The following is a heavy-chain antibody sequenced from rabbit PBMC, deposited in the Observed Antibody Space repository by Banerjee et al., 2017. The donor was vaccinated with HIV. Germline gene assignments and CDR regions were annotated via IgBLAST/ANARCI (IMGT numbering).Heavy chain of an antibody. Sequence: QEHLKESGGDLVKPEGSPTLTCTASGFSFSSNSYMCWVRQAPGKGLEWIACIYVGGSGRAHYANRAKGRFTIAKPSSSTVTLQLTSLQAADTAPCFCASYDSVDYYYLGCLDLWGPGPLVTVS. CDR1: GFSFSSNSY. J-gene: IGHJ3*01. D-gene: IGHD1-1*01. V-gene: IGHV1S45*01. CDR2: IYVGGSGRA. CDR3: ASYDSVDYYYLGCLDL.